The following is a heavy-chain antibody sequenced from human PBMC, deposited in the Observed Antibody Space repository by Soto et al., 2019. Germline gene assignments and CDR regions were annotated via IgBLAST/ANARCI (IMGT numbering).Heavy chain of an antibody. D-gene: IGHD3-3*02. Sequence: QVQLVQSGAEVKKPGSSVTVSCKASGGTFCNSAISWVRQAPGQGLEWMGGLIPIFPTPAYAQKFQGRVTITADESTTTDYMELTSLRSEDTAVYYCARDKDRQQLGGNYYSGIDVWGQGTTVTGSS. CDR3: ARDKDRQQLGGNYYSGIDV. CDR2: LIPIFPTP. CDR1: GGTFCNSA. J-gene: IGHJ6*02. V-gene: IGHV1-69*12.